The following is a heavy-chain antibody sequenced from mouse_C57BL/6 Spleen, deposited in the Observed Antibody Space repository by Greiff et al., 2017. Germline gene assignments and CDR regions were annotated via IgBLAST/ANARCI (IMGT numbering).Heavy chain of an antibody. CDR3: ASLYDGYYLGAY. CDR2: IDPANGNT. J-gene: IGHJ3*01. CDR1: GFNITNTY. D-gene: IGHD2-3*01. Sequence: VQLQQSVAELVRPGASVKLSCTASGFNITNTYMHWVKQRPEQGLEWIGRIDPANGNTKYAPKFQGKATITADTSSNTAYLQLSSLTSEDTAIYCCASLYDGYYLGAYWGQGTLVTVSA. V-gene: IGHV14-3*01.